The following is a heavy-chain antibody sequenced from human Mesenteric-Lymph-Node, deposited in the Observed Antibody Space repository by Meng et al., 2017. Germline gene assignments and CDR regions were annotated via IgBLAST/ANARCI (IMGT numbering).Heavy chain of an antibody. J-gene: IGHJ4*02. CDR3: ARGIRDYYFDY. CDR1: GFTFSSFW. D-gene: IGHD5-24*01. V-gene: IGHV3-7*04. Sequence: GESLKISCVASGFTFSSFWMSWVRQTPRKGLEWVANIKQDRSEKYYADSVKGRFTISRDNGKNSLYLQMDSLTAEDTAVYYCARGIRDYYFDYWGQGILVTVSS. CDR2: IKQDRSEK.